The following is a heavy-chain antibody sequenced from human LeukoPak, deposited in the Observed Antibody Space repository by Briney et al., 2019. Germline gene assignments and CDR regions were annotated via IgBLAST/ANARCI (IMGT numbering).Heavy chain of an antibody. Sequence: GGSLRLSCAASGFTFSSYAMHWVRQAPGKGLEWVAVISYDGSNKYYADSVKGRFTISRDNSKNTLYLQMNSLRAEDTAVYYYARDGSSIVLANWGQGTLVTVSS. CDR3: ARDGSSIVLAN. D-gene: IGHD3-10*01. J-gene: IGHJ4*02. CDR1: GFTFSSYA. V-gene: IGHV3-30-3*01. CDR2: ISYDGSNK.